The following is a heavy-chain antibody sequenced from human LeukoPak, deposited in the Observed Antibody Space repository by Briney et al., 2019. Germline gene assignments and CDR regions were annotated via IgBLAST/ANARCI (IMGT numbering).Heavy chain of an antibody. CDR1: GGSISSIY. CDR2: IYYRGNT. J-gene: IGHJ2*01. V-gene: IGHV4-59*01. D-gene: IGHD4-23*01. Sequence: SQTLSLTCTVSGGSISSIYWSWIRQPPGKGLEWIGYIYYRGNTQYNPSLKSRVTISVDTYKNQFSLRLTSVTAADTAVYYCARDLDNGGSSIWYFDLWGRGTLVTVSS. CDR3: ARDLDNGGSSIWYFDL.